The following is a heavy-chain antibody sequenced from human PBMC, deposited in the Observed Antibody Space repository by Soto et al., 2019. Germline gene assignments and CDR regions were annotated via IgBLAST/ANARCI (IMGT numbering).Heavy chain of an antibody. D-gene: IGHD3-10*01. V-gene: IGHV1-2*04. CDR2: INPNSGGT. J-gene: IGHJ5*02. CDR1: GYTFTGYY. CDR3: AREEDYYGSGTLFDP. Sequence: ASVKVSCKASGYTFTGYYMHWVRQAPGQGLEWMGWINPNSGGTNYAQKFQGWVTMTRDTSISTAYMELSRLRSDDTAVYYCAREEDYYGSGTLFDPWGQGTLVTVSS.